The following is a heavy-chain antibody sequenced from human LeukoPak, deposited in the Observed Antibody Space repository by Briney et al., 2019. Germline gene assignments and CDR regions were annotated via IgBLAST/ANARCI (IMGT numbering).Heavy chain of an antibody. V-gene: IGHV1-18*01. J-gene: IGHJ6*03. D-gene: IGHD5-12*01. Sequence: GASVKVSCKASGYTFTSYGISWVRQAPGQGLEWMGWISAYNGNTNYAQKLQGRVTMTTDTSTSTAYMELRSLRSDDTAVYYCAREVKDSGYDSDYYYMDVWGKGTTVTISS. CDR2: ISAYNGNT. CDR3: AREVKDSGYDSDYYYMDV. CDR1: GYTFTSYG.